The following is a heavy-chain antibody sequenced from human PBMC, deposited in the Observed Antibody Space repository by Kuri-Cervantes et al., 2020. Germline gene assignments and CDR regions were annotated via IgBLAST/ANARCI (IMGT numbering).Heavy chain of an antibody. D-gene: IGHD2-21*02. Sequence: GGSLRLSCAASGFTFDDYAMHWVRQAPGKGLEWVSGTTWNSDITAYADSVKGRFIISRDNSKNFVYLQMNSLRVEDTALYYCAQGDCGGDCYGGGMDVWGQGTTVTVSS. CDR1: GFTFDDYA. CDR3: AQGDCGGDCYGGGMDV. V-gene: IGHV3-9*01. J-gene: IGHJ6*02. CDR2: TTWNSDIT.